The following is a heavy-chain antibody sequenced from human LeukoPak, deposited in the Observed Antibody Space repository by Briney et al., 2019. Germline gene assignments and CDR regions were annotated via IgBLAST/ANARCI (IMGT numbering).Heavy chain of an antibody. CDR1: GFTFSSYS. CDR2: ISGSSSTI. V-gene: IGHV3-48*01. J-gene: IGHJ1*01. D-gene: IGHD3-10*01. CDR3: EFRY. Sequence: GGSLRLSCAASGFTFSSYSMNWVRQAPGKGLEWVSYISGSSSTIYYADSVKGRFTISRDNAKNSVYLQMNSLGADDTAVNAREFRYWGQGTLVTVTS.